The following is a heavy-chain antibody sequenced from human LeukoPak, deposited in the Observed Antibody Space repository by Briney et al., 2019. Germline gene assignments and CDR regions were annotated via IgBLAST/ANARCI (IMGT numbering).Heavy chain of an antibody. Sequence: SETLSLTCTVSGGSTSSYYWSWIRQPPGKGLEWIGYIYYSGSTNYNPSLKSRVTISVDTSKNQFSLKLSSVTAADTAVYYCARESGFWSGYYYDAFDIWGQGTMVTVSS. CDR3: ARESGFWSGYYYDAFDI. CDR1: GGSTSSYY. V-gene: IGHV4-59*01. CDR2: IYYSGST. D-gene: IGHD3-3*01. J-gene: IGHJ3*02.